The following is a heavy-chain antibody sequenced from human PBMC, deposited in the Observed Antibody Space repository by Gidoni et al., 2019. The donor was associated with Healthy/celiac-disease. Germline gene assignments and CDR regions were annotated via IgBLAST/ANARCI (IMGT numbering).Heavy chain of an antibody. D-gene: IGHD3-3*01. CDR3: ARKYDFWSGYSGYYYGMDV. CDR2: IWYDGSNK. V-gene: IGHV3-33*01. Sequence: QVQLVESGGGVVQPGRSLRLSCAASGFTFSSYGMHWVRQAPGKGLEWVAVIWYDGSNKYYADSVKGRFTISRDNSKNTLYLQMNSLRAEDTAVYYCARKYDFWSGYSGYYYGMDVWGQGTTVTVSS. CDR1: GFTFSSYG. J-gene: IGHJ6*02.